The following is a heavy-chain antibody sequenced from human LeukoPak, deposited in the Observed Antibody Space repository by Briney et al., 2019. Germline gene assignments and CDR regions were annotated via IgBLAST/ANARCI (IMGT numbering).Heavy chain of an antibody. CDR3: ACGSGSYYLSYFDY. V-gene: IGHV4-59*01. Sequence: SETLSLTCTVSGGSISSYSWSWIRQPPGKGLEWIGYIYYSGSTDYNPSLKSRVTISVDTSKNQFSLKLSSVTAADTAVYFCACGSGSYYLSYFDYWGQGTLVTVSS. CDR1: GGSISSYS. J-gene: IGHJ4*02. D-gene: IGHD1-26*01. CDR2: IYYSGST.